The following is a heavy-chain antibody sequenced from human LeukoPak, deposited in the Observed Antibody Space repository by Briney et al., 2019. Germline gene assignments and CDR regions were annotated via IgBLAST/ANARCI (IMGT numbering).Heavy chain of an antibody. CDR1: GGSISSSSYY. CDR3: ARGLLEVDYYYYYYMDV. V-gene: IGHV4-39*07. CDR2: IYYSGST. Sequence: SETLSLTCTVSGGSISSSSYYWGWIRQPPGKGLEWIGNIYYSGSTNYNPSLKSRVTISVDTSKNQFSLKLSSVTAADTAVYYCARGLLEVDYYYYYYMDVWGKGTTVTVSS. D-gene: IGHD2-15*01. J-gene: IGHJ6*03.